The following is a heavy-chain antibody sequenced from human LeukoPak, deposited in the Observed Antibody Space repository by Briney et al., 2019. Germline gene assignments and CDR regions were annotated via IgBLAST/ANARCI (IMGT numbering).Heavy chain of an antibody. J-gene: IGHJ4*02. CDR3: ARVSGSYRGAIDY. Sequence: ASVKVSCKASGYMFTGNYMHWVRQAPGQGLEWLGWIRTYNNNTHYAQKFQVRVTMTTDTSTSTAYMELRSLRSDDTAVYHCARVSGSYRGAIDYWGQGTLVTVSS. CDR2: IRTYNNNT. CDR1: GYMFTGNY. D-gene: IGHD1-26*01. V-gene: IGHV1-18*04.